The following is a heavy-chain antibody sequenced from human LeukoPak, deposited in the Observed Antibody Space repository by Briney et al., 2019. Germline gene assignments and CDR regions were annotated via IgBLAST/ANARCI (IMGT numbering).Heavy chain of an antibody. CDR1: GFTFSNAW. J-gene: IGHJ3*02. Sequence: GGSLRLSCAASGFTFSNAWMSWVRQAPGKGLEWVGRIKSKPDGGTTDYAAPVKGRFTISRDDSKNTLYLQMNSLKTEDTAVYYCTTAPYYYDSSGYSGAFDIWGQGTMVTVSS. D-gene: IGHD3-22*01. V-gene: IGHV3-15*01. CDR2: IKSKPDGGTT. CDR3: TTAPYYYDSSGYSGAFDI.